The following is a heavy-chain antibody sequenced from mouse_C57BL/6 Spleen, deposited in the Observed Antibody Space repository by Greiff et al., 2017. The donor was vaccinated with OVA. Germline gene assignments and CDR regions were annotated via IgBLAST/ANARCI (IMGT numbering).Heavy chain of an antibody. Sequence: QVQLKESGAELVRPGASVKLSCKASGYTFTDYYINWVKQRPGQGLEWIARIYPGSGNTYYNEKFKGKATLTAEKSSSTAYMQLSSLTSEDSAVYFCARRRDYYGSSYEAMDYWGQGTSVTVSS. V-gene: IGHV1-76*01. CDR1: GYTFTDYY. D-gene: IGHD1-1*01. CDR2: IYPGSGNT. J-gene: IGHJ4*01. CDR3: ARRRDYYGSSYEAMDY.